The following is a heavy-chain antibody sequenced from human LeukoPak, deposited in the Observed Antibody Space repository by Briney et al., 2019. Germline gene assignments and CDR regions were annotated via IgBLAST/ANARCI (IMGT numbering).Heavy chain of an antibody. J-gene: IGHJ4*02. D-gene: IGHD6-13*01. CDR1: GFTFSSYG. CDR2: IRYVGSNK. Sequence: PGGSLRLSCAASGFTFSSYGMHWVRQAPGKGLEWVAFIRYVGSNKYYADSVKGRFTISRDNSKNTLYLQMNSLRAEDTAVYYCAKGLAAGTGYFDYWGQGTLVTVSS. V-gene: IGHV3-30*02. CDR3: AKGLAAGTGYFDY.